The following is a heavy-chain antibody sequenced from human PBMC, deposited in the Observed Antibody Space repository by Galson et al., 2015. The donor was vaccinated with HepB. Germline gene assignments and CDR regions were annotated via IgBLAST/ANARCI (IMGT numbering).Heavy chain of an antibody. CDR2: ISSSSSTI. J-gene: IGHJ6*02. Sequence: SLRLSGAASGYTFSSYSMNWVRQAPGKGLEWVSYISSSSSTIYYADSVKGRFTISRDNAKNSLYLQMNSLRDEDTAVYYGAREEDYDFWSGYFSSQQLDYYYYGMDVWGQGTTVTVSS. D-gene: IGHD3-3*01. V-gene: IGHV3-48*02. CDR1: GYTFSSYS. CDR3: AREEDYDFWSGYFSSQQLDYYYYGMDV.